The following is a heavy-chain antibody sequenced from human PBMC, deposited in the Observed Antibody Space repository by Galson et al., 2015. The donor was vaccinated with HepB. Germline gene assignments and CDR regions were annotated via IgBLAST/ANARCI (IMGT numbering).Heavy chain of an antibody. CDR3: ARGGQWPQFYYFDY. CDR1: FSFSIYT. CDR2: VNAYNGNT. V-gene: IGHV1-3*01. J-gene: IGHJ4*02. D-gene: IGHD5-24*01. Sequence: FSFSIYTIHWVRQAPGHRLEWMGWVNAYNGNTRYSQKFQDRITLTRDTSATTAYMELSSLESEDTAVYYCARGGQWPQFYYFDYWGQGTLVTVSS.